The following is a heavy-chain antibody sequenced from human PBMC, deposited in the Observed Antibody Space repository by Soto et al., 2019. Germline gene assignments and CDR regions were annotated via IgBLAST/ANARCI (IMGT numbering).Heavy chain of an antibody. CDR3: AVLEMATTGGVYGMDV. CDR2: IIPIFGTA. CDR1: GGTFSSYA. Sequence: QVQLVQSGAEVKKPGSSVKVSCKASGGTFSSYAISWVRQAPGQGLEWMGGIIPIFGTANYAQKFQGRVTMTADESTSTAYMELSSLRSEDTAVYYCAVLEMATTGGVYGMDVWGQGATVTVSS. J-gene: IGHJ6*02. D-gene: IGHD3-16*01. V-gene: IGHV1-69*12.